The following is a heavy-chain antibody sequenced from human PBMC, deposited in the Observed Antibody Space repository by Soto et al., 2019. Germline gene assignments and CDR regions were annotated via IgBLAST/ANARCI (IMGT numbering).Heavy chain of an antibody. J-gene: IGHJ3*01. CDR1: GLRFTTYW. CDR2: IYPGYSKT. D-gene: IGHD4-17*01. Sequence: PGQSLKIPCKGSGLRFTTYWIACVRQMPGKGLEWMGIIYPGYSKTTYSPSFQGQVTISADRTISTACLQWSSLKPADTPMYYCAREPDYGLNSDASDVWCHGTMVT. CDR3: AREPDYGLNSDASDV. V-gene: IGHV5-51*01.